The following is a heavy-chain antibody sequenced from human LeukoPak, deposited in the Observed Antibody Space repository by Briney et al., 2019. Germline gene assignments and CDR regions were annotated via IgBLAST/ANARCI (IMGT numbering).Heavy chain of an antibody. CDR2: FDPEDGET. Sequence: ASVKVSCKVFGSGYTLTELSMHWVRQAPGKGLEWMGGFDPEDGETLYAQKFQGRVRITADGSTRTAYMELRTLRSEDTAIYYCARGSGETGGYYYVYWGRGTPVTVSS. D-gene: IGHD3-22*01. CDR3: ARGSGETGGYYYVY. J-gene: IGHJ4*02. CDR1: GYTLTELS. V-gene: IGHV1-24*01.